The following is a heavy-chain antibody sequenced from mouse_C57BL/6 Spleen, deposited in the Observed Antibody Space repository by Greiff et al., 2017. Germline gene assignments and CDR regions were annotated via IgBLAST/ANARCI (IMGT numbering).Heavy chain of an antibody. Sequence: QVQLQQPGAELVKPGASVKVSCKASGYTFTSYWMPWVKQRPGQGLELIGRIHPSDSDTNYTQTFKGKATLTVDKSSSTAYMQLSSLTSEDSAVYYCAIEGQLRLYYFDYWGQGTTLTVSS. CDR1: GYTFTSYW. V-gene: IGHV1-74*01. J-gene: IGHJ2*01. CDR3: AIEGQLRLYYFDY. D-gene: IGHD3-2*02. CDR2: IHPSDSDT.